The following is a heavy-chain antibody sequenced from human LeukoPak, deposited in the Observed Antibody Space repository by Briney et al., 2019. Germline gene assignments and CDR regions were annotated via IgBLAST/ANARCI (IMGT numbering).Heavy chain of an antibody. CDR1: GFTFSSYA. V-gene: IGHV3-23*01. Sequence: QPGGSLRLSCAASGFTFSSYAVSWVRQAPGKGLEWVSAISGSGGSTYYADSVKGRFTISRDNSKNTLYLQMNSLRAEDTAVYYCAKDLTSSTSWSGAFDYWGQGTLVTVSS. CDR2: ISGSGGST. J-gene: IGHJ4*02. CDR3: AKDLTSSTSWSGAFDY. D-gene: IGHD2-2*01.